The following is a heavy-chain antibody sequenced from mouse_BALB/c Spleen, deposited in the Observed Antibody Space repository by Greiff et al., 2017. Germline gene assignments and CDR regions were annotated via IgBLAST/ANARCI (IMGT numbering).Heavy chain of an antibody. D-gene: IGHD2-4*01. CDR1: GFTFSSYG. V-gene: IGHV5-6-3*01. Sequence: EVMLVESGGGLVQPGGSLKLSCAASGFTFSSYGMSWVRQTPDKRLELVATINSNGGSTYYPDSVKGRFTISRDNAKNTLYLQMSSLKSEDTAMYYCARVGGITTGNWGQGTLVTVSA. CDR3: ARVGGITTGN. J-gene: IGHJ3*01. CDR2: INSNGGST.